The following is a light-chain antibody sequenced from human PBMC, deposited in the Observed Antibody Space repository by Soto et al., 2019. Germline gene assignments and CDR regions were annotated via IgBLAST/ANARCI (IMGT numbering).Light chain of an antibody. J-gene: IGKJ1*01. CDR2: DAS. V-gene: IGKV3-15*01. CDR3: QQYDNWSPWT. Sequence: EIEMTQSPATLSVSPGERATLSCRSSQSVGRKLAWYQQKPGQAPRLLIYDASNRAMGIPARYGGSGSGTEFTLPISGVLAEDVAVSHCQQYDNWSPWTFIYRTKVE. CDR1: QSVGRK.